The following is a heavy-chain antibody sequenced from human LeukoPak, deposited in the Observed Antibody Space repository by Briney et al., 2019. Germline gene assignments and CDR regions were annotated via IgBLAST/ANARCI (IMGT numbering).Heavy chain of an antibody. CDR2: IYSGGST. D-gene: IGHD2-21*02. Sequence: GGSLTLSCAASGFTVSSKYMSWVRQAPGKGLEWVSVIYSGGSTYYADSVKGRFTISRDNSKNTLYLQMNSLRAEDTAVYYCARDRDIVVVTAISYWGQGTLVTVSS. CDR1: GFTVSSKY. V-gene: IGHV3-66*01. J-gene: IGHJ4*02. CDR3: ARDRDIVVVTAISY.